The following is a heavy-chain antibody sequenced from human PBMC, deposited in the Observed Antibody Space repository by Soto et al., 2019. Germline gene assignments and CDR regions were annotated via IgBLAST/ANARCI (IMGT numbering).Heavy chain of an antibody. CDR2: IYYDGNT. CDR1: GDSITSSSHY. Sequence: SETLSLTCTVSGDSITSSSHYWGWIRQPPGKGLECIANIYYDGNTYYNPSLKSRVAISLDTSKNQFSLRLNSVTAADTAVYYCARRLYYDSSGFEGGGMDVWGQGTTVTVSS. D-gene: IGHD3-22*01. V-gene: IGHV4-39*01. J-gene: IGHJ6*02. CDR3: ARRLYYDSSGFEGGGMDV.